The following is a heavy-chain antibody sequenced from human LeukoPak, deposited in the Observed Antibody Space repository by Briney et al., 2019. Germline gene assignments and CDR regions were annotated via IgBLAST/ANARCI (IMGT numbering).Heavy chain of an antibody. CDR2: INHSGST. J-gene: IGHJ4*02. CDR1: GGSFSGYY. V-gene: IGHV4-34*01. CDR3: ARDDSSGWSYYFDD. Sequence: PSETLSLTCAVYGGSFSGYYWSWIRQPPGKGLEWIGEINHSGSTNYNPSLKSRVTISVDTSKNQFSLKLSSVTAADTAVYYCARDDSSGWSYYFDDWGQGTLVTVSS. D-gene: IGHD6-19*01.